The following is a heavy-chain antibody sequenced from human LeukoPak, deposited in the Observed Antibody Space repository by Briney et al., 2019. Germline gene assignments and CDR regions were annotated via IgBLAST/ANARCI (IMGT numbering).Heavy chain of an antibody. CDR3: ARSSLAVAGSGFDY. V-gene: IGHV1-18*01. CDR2: ISTYNGNT. J-gene: IGHJ4*02. CDR1: GYTFTSYG. Sequence: GASVKVSYKASGYTFTSYGISWVRQAPGQGLEWMGWISTYNGNTHYAQKLQGGVTMTTDTSTSTAYMELRSLRSDDTAVYYCARSSLAVAGSGFDYWGQGTLVTVSS. D-gene: IGHD6-19*01.